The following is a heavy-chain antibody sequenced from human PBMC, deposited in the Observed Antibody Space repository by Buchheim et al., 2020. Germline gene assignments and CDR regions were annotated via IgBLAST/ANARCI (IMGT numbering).Heavy chain of an antibody. CDR3: ARPGWSGYYDWFDP. D-gene: IGHD3-3*01. V-gene: IGHV4-30-4*08. J-gene: IGHJ5*02. CDR1: GGSISSGGYY. CDR2: IYHSGST. Sequence: QVQLQESGPGLVKPSQTLSLTCTVSGGSISSGGYYWSWIRQPPGKGLEWIGYIYHSGSTYYNPSLKSRLTISIDTSKNQFSLKLSSVTAADTAVYYCARPGWSGYYDWFDPWGQGTL.